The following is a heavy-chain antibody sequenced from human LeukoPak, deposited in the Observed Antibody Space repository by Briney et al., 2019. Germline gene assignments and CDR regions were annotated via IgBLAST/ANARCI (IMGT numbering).Heavy chain of an antibody. Sequence: GGSLRLSCAASGFSFSSYSLNWVRQAPGKGLEWVSSISSSSSTIYYADSVKGRFTISRDNAKNSLYLQMNSLRAEDTAVYYCARDQSSSWYGYDAFDIWGQGTMVTVSS. CDR2: ISSSSSTI. CDR3: ARDQSSSWYGYDAFDI. D-gene: IGHD6-13*01. V-gene: IGHV3-48*04. CDR1: GFSFSSYS. J-gene: IGHJ3*02.